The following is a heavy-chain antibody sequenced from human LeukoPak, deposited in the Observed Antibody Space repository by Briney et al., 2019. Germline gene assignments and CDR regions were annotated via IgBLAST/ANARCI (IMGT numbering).Heavy chain of an antibody. CDR2: IYYSGST. V-gene: IGHV4-39*07. Sequence: SETLSLTCTVSGGSISSSSYYWGWIRQPPGKGLEWIGSIYYSGSTYYNPSLKSRVTISVDTSKNQFSLKLSSVTAADTAVYYCARGGGFITIFGVVYYYYYYMDVWGKGTTVTVSS. J-gene: IGHJ6*03. CDR1: GGSISSSSYY. CDR3: ARGGGFITIFGVVYYYYYYMDV. D-gene: IGHD3-3*01.